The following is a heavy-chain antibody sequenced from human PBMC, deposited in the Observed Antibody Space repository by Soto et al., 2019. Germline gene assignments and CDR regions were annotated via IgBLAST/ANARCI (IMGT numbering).Heavy chain of an antibody. D-gene: IGHD3-10*01. CDR2: MYNSGST. CDR1: GGSISSYY. CDR3: ASMGYHSGSGSYPLAY. Sequence: QVQLQESGPGLVKPSETLSLTCTVSGGSISSYYWTWIRQPPGKGLEWIGFMYNSGSTHYNPSLKSQLTISQDTSKSQFSQNLRSVTAADTAVYYCASMGYHSGSGSYPLAYWGQGTLVTVSS. V-gene: IGHV4-4*08. J-gene: IGHJ4*02.